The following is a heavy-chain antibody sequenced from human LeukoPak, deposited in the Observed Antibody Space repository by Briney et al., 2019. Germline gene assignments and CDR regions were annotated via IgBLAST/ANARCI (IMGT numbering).Heavy chain of an antibody. V-gene: IGHV3-53*04. CDR3: ARVDTVMAYYFDL. CDR2: IYSGGTT. D-gene: IGHD5-18*01. Sequence: GGSLRLSCAASGFTFSDYYMIWIRQAPGKGLEWVSTIYSGGTTYYADSVMGRFTISRHNSRNTLYLQMNSLRAEDTAVYYCARVDTVMAYYFDLWGQGTLVTVSS. CDR1: GFTFSDYY. J-gene: IGHJ4*02.